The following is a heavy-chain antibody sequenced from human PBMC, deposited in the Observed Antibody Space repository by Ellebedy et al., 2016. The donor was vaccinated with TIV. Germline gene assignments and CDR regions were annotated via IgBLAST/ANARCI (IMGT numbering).Heavy chain of an antibody. Sequence: GGSLRLXXAASGFTVSSNYMSWVRQAPGKGLEWVSVIYSGGSTYYADSVKGRFTISRDNSKNTLYLQMNSLRAEDTAVYYCAKDLIRYCSSTSCSARYFDYWGQGTLVTVSS. J-gene: IGHJ4*02. CDR3: AKDLIRYCSSTSCSARYFDY. CDR2: IYSGGST. V-gene: IGHV3-53*05. D-gene: IGHD2-2*01. CDR1: GFTVSSNY.